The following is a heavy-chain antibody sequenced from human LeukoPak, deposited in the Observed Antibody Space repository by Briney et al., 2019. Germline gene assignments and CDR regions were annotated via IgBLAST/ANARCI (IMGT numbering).Heavy chain of an antibody. J-gene: IGHJ6*02. CDR3: AKETSAAVASVALPYYHYGMDV. CDR1: GFTFSTHA. V-gene: IGHV3-23*01. Sequence: TGGSLRLSCAASGFTFSTHAMNWLRLAPGKGLEWVSDISGNGDITYYADSVKGRFTISRDNSKNTLYLQMNNLRAEDTAIYYCAKETSAAVASVALPYYHYGMDVWGQGATVTVSS. D-gene: IGHD6-25*01. CDR2: ISGNGDIT.